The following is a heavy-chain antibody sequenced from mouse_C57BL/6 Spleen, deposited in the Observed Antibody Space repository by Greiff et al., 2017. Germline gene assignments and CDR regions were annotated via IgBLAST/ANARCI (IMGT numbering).Heavy chain of an antibody. J-gene: IGHJ2*01. D-gene: IGHD2-10*01. V-gene: IGHV14-4*01. CDR1: GFNIKDYY. Sequence: EVQLQQSGAELVRPGASVKLSCTASGFNIKDYYMHWVKQRPEQGLEWIGWIDPENGDTEYAPKFQGKATITADPSSNTAYLQLSSLTSEDTAVYYSTTTPYCGKPPGGWGKGTTLTVAS. CDR3: TTTPYCGKPPGG. CDR2: IDPENGDT.